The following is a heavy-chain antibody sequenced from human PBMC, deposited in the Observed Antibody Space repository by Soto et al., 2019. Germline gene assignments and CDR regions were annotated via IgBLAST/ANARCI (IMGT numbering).Heavy chain of an antibody. J-gene: IGHJ5*02. Sequence: SETLSVTCAFSGGSISSGGYSWSWIRQPPGKGLEWIGYIYHSGSTYYNPSLKSRVAISVDRSKNQFSLKLSSVTAADTAVYYCARAPRVLRRRMGWFDPWGQGTLVTVSS. CDR2: IYHSGST. CDR1: GGSISSGGYS. V-gene: IGHV4-30-2*01. D-gene: IGHD5-12*01. CDR3: ARAPRVLRRRMGWFDP.